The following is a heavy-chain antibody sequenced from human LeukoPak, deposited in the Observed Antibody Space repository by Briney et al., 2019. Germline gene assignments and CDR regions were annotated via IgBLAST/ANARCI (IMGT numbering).Heavy chain of an antibody. CDR2: INPNSGGT. J-gene: IGHJ6*02. V-gene: IGHV1-2*04. Sequence: GASVKVSCKASGYTFTGYYMHWVRQAPGQGLEWMGWINPNSGGTNYAQKFQGWVTMTRDTSISTAYMELSRLRSDDTAVYYCARSEGRGGSWFESSGWQSNYYYYYGMDVWGQGTLVTVAS. CDR1: GYTFTGYY. CDR3: ARSEGRGGSWFESSGWQSNYYYYYGMDV. D-gene: IGHD6-19*01.